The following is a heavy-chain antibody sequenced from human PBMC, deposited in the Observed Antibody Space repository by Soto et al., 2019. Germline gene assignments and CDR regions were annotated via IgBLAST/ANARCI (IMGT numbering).Heavy chain of an antibody. D-gene: IGHD1-1*01. Sequence: QVQLQESGPGLVKPSQTLSLTCTVSGGSITSGGYYWGWIRQHPRKGLEWIGHIFYSGSVSYNPSLRSRLTMSADTSNNQFSLNLTSVTAADTAVYYCARGGAEDNDFGPWGQGTLVTVSS. CDR3: ARGGAEDNDFGP. CDR2: IFYSGSV. J-gene: IGHJ5*02. CDR1: GGSITSGGYY. V-gene: IGHV4-31*03.